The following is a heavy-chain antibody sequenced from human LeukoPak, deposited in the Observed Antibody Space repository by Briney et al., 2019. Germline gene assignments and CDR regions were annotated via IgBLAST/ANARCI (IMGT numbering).Heavy chain of an antibody. CDR2: IKQDGSEK. J-gene: IGHJ4*02. V-gene: IGHV3-7*01. Sequence: GGSLRLSCAASGFTFSSYWMSWVRQAPGKGLEWVANIKQDGSEKYYVDSVKGRFTISRDNAKNSLYLQMNSLRAEDTAVYYCARDGAGYCSGGSCPNSFDYWGQGTLVTVYS. CDR3: ARDGAGYCSGGSCPNSFDY. CDR1: GFTFSSYW. D-gene: IGHD2-15*01.